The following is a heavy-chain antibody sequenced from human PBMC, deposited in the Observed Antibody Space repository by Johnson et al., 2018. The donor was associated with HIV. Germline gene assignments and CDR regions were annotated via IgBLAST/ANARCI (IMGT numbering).Heavy chain of an antibody. CDR3: AKMVHGEPPWAFDI. J-gene: IGHJ3*02. CDR1: GFTFSSYA. CDR2: IYSGGST. V-gene: IGHV3-NL1*01. D-gene: IGHD4-17*01. Sequence: VQLVESGGGVVRPGGSLRLSCAASGFTFSSYAMHWVRQAPGKGLEWVSVIYSGGSTYYADSVKGRFTISRDNSKNTLYLQMNSLRAEDTAVYYCAKMVHGEPPWAFDIWGQGTMVTVSS.